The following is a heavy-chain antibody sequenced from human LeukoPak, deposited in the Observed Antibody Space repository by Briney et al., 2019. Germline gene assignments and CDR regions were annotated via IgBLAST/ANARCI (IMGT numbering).Heavy chain of an antibody. D-gene: IGHD2-2*01. J-gene: IGHJ5*02. CDR1: GGSISSSSYY. CDR2: IYYSGST. V-gene: IGHV4-39*01. CDR3: ARPVPAAITHSFDP. Sequence: SETLSLTCTVSGGSISSSSYYWGWIRQPPGKGLEWIGSIYYSGSTYYNPSLKSRVTISVDTSKNQFSLKLSSVTAADTAVYYCARPVPAAITHSFDPWGQGTLVTVSS.